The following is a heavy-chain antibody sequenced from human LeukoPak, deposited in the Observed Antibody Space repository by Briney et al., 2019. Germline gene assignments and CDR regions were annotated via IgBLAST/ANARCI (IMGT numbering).Heavy chain of an antibody. CDR3: AREGIRFFDAFDI. J-gene: IGHJ3*02. V-gene: IGHV4-61*02. D-gene: IGHD3-3*01. CDR1: GGSISSGSYY. Sequence: SETLSLTCTVSGGSISSGSYYWSWIRQPAGKGLEWIGRIYTSGSTNYNPSLKSRVTISVDTSKNQFSLKLSSVTAADTAVYYCAREGIRFFDAFDIWGQGTMVTVSS. CDR2: IYTSGST.